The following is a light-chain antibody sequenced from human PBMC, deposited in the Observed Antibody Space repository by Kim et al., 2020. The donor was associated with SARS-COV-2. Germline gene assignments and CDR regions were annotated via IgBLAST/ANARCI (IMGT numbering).Light chain of an antibody. CDR2: KNN. CDR3: AAWDDSLNERV. CDR1: SSNIGRYG. Sequence: QSVLTQPPSASGTPGQGVTISCSGSSSNIGRYGANWYQQLPGTAPKLLIYKNNQRPSGVPDRFSGSRSGTSASLAISGLQSEDEADYYCAAWDDSLNERVFGGGTQLTVL. V-gene: IGLV1-44*01. J-gene: IGLJ3*02.